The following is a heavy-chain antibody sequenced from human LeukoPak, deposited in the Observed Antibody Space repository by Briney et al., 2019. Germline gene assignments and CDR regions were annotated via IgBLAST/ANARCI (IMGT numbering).Heavy chain of an antibody. Sequence: SQTLSLTCTVSGGSISSGSYYWSWIRQPAGKGLEWIGRIYTSGSTNYNPSLKSRVTISVDTSKNQFSLKLSSVTAADTAVYYCARGRKWLTPDYWGQGTLVTVSS. D-gene: IGHD5-24*01. V-gene: IGHV4-61*02. CDR1: GGSISSGSYY. J-gene: IGHJ4*02. CDR3: ARGRKWLTPDY. CDR2: IYTSGST.